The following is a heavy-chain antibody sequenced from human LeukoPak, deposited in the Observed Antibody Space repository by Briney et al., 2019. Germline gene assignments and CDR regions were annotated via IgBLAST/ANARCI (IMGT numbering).Heavy chain of an antibody. CDR2: IRGSASST. CDR1: GFTFTSYA. Sequence: GGSLRLSCAASGFTFTSYAMSWVRQAPGKGLEWLSAIRGSASSTYYADSVTGRLTISTDNSKNTLYLQMNSLRAADTAVHYCAKQIVAVTTSAFDIWGQGTMVTVSS. CDR3: AKQIVAVTTSAFDI. J-gene: IGHJ3*02. V-gene: IGHV3-23*01. D-gene: IGHD1-26*01.